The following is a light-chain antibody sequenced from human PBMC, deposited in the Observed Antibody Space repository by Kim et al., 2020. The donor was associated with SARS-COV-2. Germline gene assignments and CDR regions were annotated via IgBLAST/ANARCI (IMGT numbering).Light chain of an antibody. CDR1: TGAVTSGHY. J-gene: IGLJ3*02. CDR2: ETS. V-gene: IGLV7-46*01. Sequence: QAVVTQEPSLTVSPGGTVTLTCGSSTGAVTSGHYPYWFQQKPGQAPRTLIYETSNKHSWTPARFSGSLLGGKAALTLSGAQPEDEAEYYCLLSYSDARPVFGGGTQLTVL. CDR3: LLSYSDARPV.